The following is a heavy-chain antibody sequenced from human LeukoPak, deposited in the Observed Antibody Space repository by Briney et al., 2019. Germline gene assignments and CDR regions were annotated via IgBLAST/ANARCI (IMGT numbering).Heavy chain of an antibody. CDR3: ARRAAAIPRPYYYYMDV. D-gene: IGHD2-2*01. J-gene: IGHJ6*03. CDR2: ISCSGSTI. Sequence: PGGSLRLSCAASGFTFSDYFMSWIRQAPGKGLEWVSYISCSGSTIYYADSVKGRFTISRDNAKNSLYLQMNSLRAEDTAVYYCARRAAAIPRPYYYYMDVWGKGTTVTVSS. V-gene: IGHV3-11*01. CDR1: GFTFSDYF.